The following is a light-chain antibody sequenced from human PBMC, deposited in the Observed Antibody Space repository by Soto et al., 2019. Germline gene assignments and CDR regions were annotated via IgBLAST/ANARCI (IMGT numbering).Light chain of an antibody. CDR2: QAS. V-gene: IGKV1-5*03. Sequence: DIQLTQSPSFLSASVGDRVTITCRASQSTSSYLAWYQQKPGKAPKLLIYQASSLENGVPSRFSGSGSGTEFSLTISSLQPDDFATYYCQQYSSHSTFGQGTKVDIK. CDR3: QQYSSHST. J-gene: IGKJ1*01. CDR1: QSTSSY.